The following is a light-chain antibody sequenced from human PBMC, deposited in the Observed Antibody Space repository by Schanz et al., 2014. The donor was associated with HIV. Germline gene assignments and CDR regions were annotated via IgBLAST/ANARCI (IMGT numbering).Light chain of an antibody. V-gene: IGLV2-8*01. CDR2: EVS. J-gene: IGLJ3*02. CDR3: SSYGGSNNLV. Sequence: QSALTQPASVSGSPGQSVTISCTGTNSDVGGYNYVSWYQQHPGKAPKLLIYEVSKRPSGIPDRFSGSKSGNTASLTVSGLQAEDEADYYCSSYGGSNNLVFGGGTKLTVL. CDR1: NSDVGGYNY.